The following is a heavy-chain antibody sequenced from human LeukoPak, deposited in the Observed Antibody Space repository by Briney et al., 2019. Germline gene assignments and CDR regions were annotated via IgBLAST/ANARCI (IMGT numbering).Heavy chain of an antibody. V-gene: IGHV3-23*01. CDR1: GFTFTSYA. Sequence: GGSLRLSCAASGFTFTSYAMSWVRQAPGKGLEWVSPISGSGGSTYYADSLKGRFTISRDNSKNTLYLQMNSLRAEDTAVYYCAKDARSSSWLSHHDYWGQGTLVTVSS. CDR3: AKDARSSSWLSHHDY. J-gene: IGHJ4*02. CDR2: ISGSGGST. D-gene: IGHD6-13*01.